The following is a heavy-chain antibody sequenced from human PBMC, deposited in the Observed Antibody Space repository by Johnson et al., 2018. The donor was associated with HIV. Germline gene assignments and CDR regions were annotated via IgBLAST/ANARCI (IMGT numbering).Heavy chain of an antibody. Sequence: EQLVESGGGLVQPGGSLRLSCAASGFTFSSYDMHWVRQATGKGLEWVSAIGTAGDTYYPGSVKGRFTFSRDNSKNTLYLQMNSLRAEDTAVYYCAREYGMGGGNAFVSDAFHIWGQGTMVTVSS. CDR3: AREYGMGGGNAFVSDAFHI. CDR2: IGTAGDT. J-gene: IGHJ3*02. D-gene: IGHD4-23*01. CDR1: GFTFSSYD. V-gene: IGHV3-13*01.